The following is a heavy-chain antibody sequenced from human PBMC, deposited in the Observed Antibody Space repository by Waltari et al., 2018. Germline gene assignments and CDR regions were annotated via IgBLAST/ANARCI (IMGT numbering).Heavy chain of an antibody. J-gene: IGHJ4*02. Sequence: EVHLVESGGGLVQPGGSLRLSCAASGFTFPSYWMHWVSQAPGKGLVWLSLITSDGSTTSYGDSVKGRFTISRDNAKNTLYLQMNSLRAEDTAVYYCSAGTVYWGQGILVTVSS. CDR2: ITSDGSTT. CDR3: SAGTVY. D-gene: IGHD1-26*01. V-gene: IGHV3-74*01. CDR1: GFTFPSYW.